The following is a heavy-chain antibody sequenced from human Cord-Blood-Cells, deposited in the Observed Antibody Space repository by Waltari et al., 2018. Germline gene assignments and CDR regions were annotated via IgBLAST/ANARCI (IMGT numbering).Heavy chain of an antibody. D-gene: IGHD2-2*01. CDR2: MYYSGST. Sequence: QVQLQESGPGLVKPSETLSLTCTVSGGSISSYYWSWIRQPPGKGLEWIGYMYYSGSTNYNPTLKSRVTISVDTSKNQFSLKLSSVTAADTAVYYCARHCSSTSCYDYWGQGTLVTVSS. CDR1: GGSISSYY. J-gene: IGHJ4*02. CDR3: ARHCSSTSCYDY. V-gene: IGHV4-59*01.